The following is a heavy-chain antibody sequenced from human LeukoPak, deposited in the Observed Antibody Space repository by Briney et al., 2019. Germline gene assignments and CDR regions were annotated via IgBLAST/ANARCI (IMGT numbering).Heavy chain of an antibody. CDR3: ARGAIGEEWFDP. CDR1: SGSISSDTHY. D-gene: IGHD2-21*01. J-gene: IGHJ5*02. CDR2: LGNDGKT. V-gene: IGHV4-39*07. Sequence: SETLSPTCTVSSGSISSDTHYLAWIRQPPGKGLEWVGALGNDGKTYSNPSLKSRVTISVDTSQNQFSLNLNSVTAVDTALYYCARGAIGEEWFDPWGQGTLVTVSS.